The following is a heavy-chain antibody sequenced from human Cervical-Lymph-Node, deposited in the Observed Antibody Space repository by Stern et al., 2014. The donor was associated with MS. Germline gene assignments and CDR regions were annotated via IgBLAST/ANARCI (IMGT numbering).Heavy chain of an antibody. CDR1: GGTFSSYT. Sequence: QVQLVQSGAEVKKPGASVKVSCKAFGGTFSSYTMSWVRQAPGQGLEWMGRSNPIFGTANYAQKVQGRVTITADKFTSTAYMALNSLRSEDTAVYYCAREALLGGNYYALDVWGQGTTVTVSS. D-gene: IGHD2-15*01. J-gene: IGHJ6*02. CDR2: SNPIFGTA. CDR3: AREALLGGNYYALDV. V-gene: IGHV1-69*06.